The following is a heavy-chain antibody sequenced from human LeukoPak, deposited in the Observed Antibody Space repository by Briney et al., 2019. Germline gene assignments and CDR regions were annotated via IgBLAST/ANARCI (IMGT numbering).Heavy chain of an antibody. D-gene: IGHD4-17*01. CDR2: ISYDGSNK. J-gene: IGHJ4*02. V-gene: IGHV3-30-3*01. CDR3: ASGDYGDYVGSGYFDY. Sequence: GGSLRLSCVASGFTFSSYAMHWVRQAPGKGLEWVAVISYDGSNKYYADSVKGRFTISRDNSKNTLYLQMNSLRAEDTAVYYCASGDYGDYVGSGYFDYWGQGTLVTVSS. CDR1: GFTFSSYA.